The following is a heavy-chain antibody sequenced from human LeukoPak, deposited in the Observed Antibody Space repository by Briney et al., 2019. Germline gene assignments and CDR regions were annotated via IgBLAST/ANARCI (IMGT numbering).Heavy chain of an antibody. CDR2: INPSGGST. Sequence: ASVKVSCKASGYTFSSYYMHWVRQAPGQGLEWMGIINPSGGSTTYAQKFQGRVTMTRDTSTSTVYMEVSSLRSEDTALYFCARANHNYGDYVGAFDTWGQGTMVTVSS. D-gene: IGHD4-17*01. CDR1: GYTFSSYY. J-gene: IGHJ3*02. V-gene: IGHV1-46*01. CDR3: ARANHNYGDYVGAFDT.